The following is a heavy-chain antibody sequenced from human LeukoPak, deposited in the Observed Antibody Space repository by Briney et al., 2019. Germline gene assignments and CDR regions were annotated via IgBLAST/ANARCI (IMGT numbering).Heavy chain of an antibody. V-gene: IGHV1-2*04. Sequence: GASVKVSCKASGYTFTGYYMHWVRQAPGQGLEWMGWINPNSGGTNYAQKFQGWVTMTRDTSISTAYMELSRLRSDDTAVYYCARDACGGDCYYRRLDYWGQGTLVTVSS. CDR3: ARDACGGDCYYRRLDY. D-gene: IGHD2-21*02. CDR1: GYTFTGYY. CDR2: INPNSGGT. J-gene: IGHJ4*02.